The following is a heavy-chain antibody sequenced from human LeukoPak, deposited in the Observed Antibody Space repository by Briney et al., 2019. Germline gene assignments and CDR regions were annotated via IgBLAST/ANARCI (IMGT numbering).Heavy chain of an antibody. J-gene: IGHJ4*02. V-gene: IGHV1-18*01. CDR2: ISGYNGNT. D-gene: IGHD3-22*01. Sequence: ASVKVSCEASGYSFTNYGISWVRQAPGQGLEWMGWISGYNGNTNYAQKFQGRVTMATDTSTSTAYMELRSLTSDDTAVYYCARATSFYGSNGHFDYWGQGALVTVSS. CDR3: ARATSFYGSNGHFDY. CDR1: GYSFTNYG.